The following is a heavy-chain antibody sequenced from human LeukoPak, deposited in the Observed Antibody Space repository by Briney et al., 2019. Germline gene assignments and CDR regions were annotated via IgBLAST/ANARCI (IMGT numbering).Heavy chain of an antibody. J-gene: IGHJ4*02. CDR3: ATGAYFDH. CDR1: GLSFSSYP. Sequence: GGSLRLSCAASGLSFSSYPMHWVRQAPGKGLEYVSVIGSNGDGIYYANSVKGRFTISRDNSKNTLYLQMSGLRAEDTAIYYCATGAYFDHWGQGALVTVSS. CDR2: IGSNGDGI. V-gene: IGHV3-64*01.